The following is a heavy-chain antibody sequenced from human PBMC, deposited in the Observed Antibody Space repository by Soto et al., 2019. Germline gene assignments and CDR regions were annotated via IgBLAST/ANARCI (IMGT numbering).Heavy chain of an antibody. CDR2: INANNGDT. D-gene: IGHD3-10*01. J-gene: IGHJ6*02. V-gene: IGHV1-2*02. Sequence: ASVKVSCKASGYTFTGYYMHWVRQAPGQGLEWMGWINANNGDTKYSQKFQGRVTMTRDTSASTAYMELSSLRSEDTAVYYCARDPIGYGSGSYYMINYYGMDVWGQGTTVTVSS. CDR1: GYTFTGYY. CDR3: ARDPIGYGSGSYYMINYYGMDV.